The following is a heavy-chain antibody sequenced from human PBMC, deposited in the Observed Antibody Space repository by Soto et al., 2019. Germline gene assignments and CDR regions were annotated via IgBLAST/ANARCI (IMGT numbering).Heavy chain of an antibody. CDR1: GYSFTSYW. CDR2: IYPGDSDT. V-gene: IGHV5-51*01. Sequence: GESLKISCKGSGYSFTSYWIGWVRQMPGKGLEWMGIIYPGDSDTRYSPSFQGQVTISADKSISTAYLQWSSLKASDTAMYYCARRPLSGIAAAGEIYGMDVWGQGTTVTVSS. CDR3: ARRPLSGIAAAGEIYGMDV. D-gene: IGHD6-13*01. J-gene: IGHJ6*02.